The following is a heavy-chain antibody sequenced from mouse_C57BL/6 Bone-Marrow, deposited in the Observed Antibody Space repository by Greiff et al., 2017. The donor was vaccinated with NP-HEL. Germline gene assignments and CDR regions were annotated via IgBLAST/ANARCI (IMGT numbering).Heavy chain of an antibody. V-gene: IGHV5-17*01. J-gene: IGHJ3*01. CDR2: ISSGSSTL. Sequence: DVKLVESGGGLVKPGGSLKLSCAASGFTFSDYGMHWVRQAPEKGLEWVAYISSGSSTLYYADTVKGRFTISRDNAKNTLFLQMTSLRSEDTAMYYCARIHGSSPAWFAYWGQGTLVTVSA. D-gene: IGHD1-1*01. CDR1: GFTFSDYG. CDR3: ARIHGSSPAWFAY.